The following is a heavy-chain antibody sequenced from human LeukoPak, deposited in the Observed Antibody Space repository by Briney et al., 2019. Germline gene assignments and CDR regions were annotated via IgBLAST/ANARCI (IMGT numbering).Heavy chain of an antibody. CDR3: AKGNPGNIVVVSAAIFAFDI. CDR2: ISGSGGST. D-gene: IGHD2-2*01. CDR1: GFTFSSYW. V-gene: IGHV3-23*01. J-gene: IGHJ3*02. Sequence: PGGSLRLSCAASGFTFSSYWMSWVRQAPGKGLEWVSAISGSGGSTYYADSVKGRFTISRDNSKNTLYLQMNSLRAEDTAVYYCAKGNPGNIVVVSAAIFAFDIWGQGTMVTVSS.